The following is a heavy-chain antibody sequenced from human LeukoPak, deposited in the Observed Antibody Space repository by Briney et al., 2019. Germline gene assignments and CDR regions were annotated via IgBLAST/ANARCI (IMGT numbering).Heavy chain of an antibody. CDR3: ARQEYQLPSDY. Sequence: TRKGLEWVSGFGTAGHPYYPGSVKGQYTISRENAKNSLCLQMNSLRAEDTAVYYCARQEYQLPSDYWGQGTLVTVSS. J-gene: IGHJ4*02. CDR2: FGTAGHP. V-gene: IGHV3-13*03. D-gene: IGHD2-2*01.